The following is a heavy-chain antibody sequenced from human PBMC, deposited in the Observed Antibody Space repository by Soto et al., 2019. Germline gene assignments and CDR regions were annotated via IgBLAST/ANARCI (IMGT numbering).Heavy chain of an antibody. CDR1: GGTFSNYA. D-gene: IGHD3-22*01. Sequence: ASVKVSCKASGGTFSNYAISWVRQAPGQGLEWMGGIIPMLGTGNYAQKFQGRLTITADKSTRTAYMELSSLRSEDTAVYYCARVDEYYYDSSGYGGGYYFDNWGQGTLVTVSS. J-gene: IGHJ4*02. CDR3: ARVDEYYYDSSGYGGGYYFDN. CDR2: IIPMLGTG. V-gene: IGHV1-69*10.